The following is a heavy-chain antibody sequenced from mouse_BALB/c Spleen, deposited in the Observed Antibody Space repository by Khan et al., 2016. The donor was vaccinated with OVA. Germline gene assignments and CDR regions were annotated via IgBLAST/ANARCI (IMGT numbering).Heavy chain of an antibody. CDR3: TRGEGYYGNPYAMDY. CDR1: GFTFSSYT. CDR2: ISSGGSYT. Sequence: EVELVESGGGLVKPGGSLKLSCAASGFTFSSYTMSWVRQTPEKRLEWAATISSGGSYTYYADSVKGRFTISRDNAKNTQYLQMSSLKSEETAMYYCTRGEGYYGNPYAMDYWGQGTSVTVSS. J-gene: IGHJ4*01. V-gene: IGHV5-6-4*01. D-gene: IGHD2-1*01.